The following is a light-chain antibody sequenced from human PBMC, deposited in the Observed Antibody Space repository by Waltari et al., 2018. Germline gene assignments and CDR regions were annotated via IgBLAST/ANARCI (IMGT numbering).Light chain of an antibody. V-gene: IGKV1-5*03. CDR3: QQYNTYSS. J-gene: IGKJ2*01. CDR1: QSIRNW. Sequence: DIQMTQSPSSLSAAVGDRVTMTCRASQSIRNWLAWYQQKPGKAPTLLIYKASILKSGVPSRFSGSGSGSPFTLTISCMQPGDFATYYCQQYNTYSSFSQGTKLEI. CDR2: KAS.